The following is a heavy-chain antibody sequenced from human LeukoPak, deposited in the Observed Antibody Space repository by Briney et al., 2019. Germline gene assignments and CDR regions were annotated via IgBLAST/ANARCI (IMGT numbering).Heavy chain of an antibody. CDR1: GFTFSSYA. J-gene: IGHJ6*02. V-gene: IGHV3-30-3*01. CDR3: VRSRVQYSYGDLGGYYGMDV. D-gene: IGHD5-18*01. CDR2: ISYDGSNK. Sequence: PGGSLRLSCAASGFTFSSYAMHWVRQAPGKGLEWVAVISYDGSNKYYADSVKGRFTISRDNSKNTLYLQMNSLRAEDTAVYYCVRSRVQYSYGDLGGYYGMDVWGQGTTVTVSS.